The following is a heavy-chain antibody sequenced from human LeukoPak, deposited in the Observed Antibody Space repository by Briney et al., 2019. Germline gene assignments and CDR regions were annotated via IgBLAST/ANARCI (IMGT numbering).Heavy chain of an antibody. Sequence: PGGSLRLSCAASGFTFSSYGMHWVRQAPGKGLEWVAVISYDGSNKYYADSVKGRFTISRDNPKNTLYLQMNSLRAEDTAVYYCAKVGARIVLMEGFDPWGQGTLVTVSS. CDR2: ISYDGSNK. CDR1: GFTFSSYG. CDR3: AKVGARIVLMEGFDP. V-gene: IGHV3-30*18. J-gene: IGHJ5*02. D-gene: IGHD2-8*01.